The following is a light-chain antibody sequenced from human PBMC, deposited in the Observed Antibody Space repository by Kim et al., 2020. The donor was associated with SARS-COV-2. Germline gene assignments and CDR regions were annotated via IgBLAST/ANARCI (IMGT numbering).Light chain of an antibody. J-gene: IGKJ2*01. V-gene: IGKV1-5*01. CDR1: QSVYNW. Sequence: DTQMTQSPSTLSASVGDRVTITCRASQSVYNWMAWYQHKPGKAPNLLIYDASTLESGIPSRFSGSGYGTEFILTINSLHPDDFATYYCQQYNAYPHTFGQGTKVDI. CDR3: QQYNAYPHT. CDR2: DAS.